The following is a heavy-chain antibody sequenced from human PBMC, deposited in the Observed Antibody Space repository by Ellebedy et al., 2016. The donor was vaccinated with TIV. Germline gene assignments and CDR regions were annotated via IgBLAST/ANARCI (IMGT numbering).Heavy chain of an antibody. J-gene: IGHJ4*02. CDR1: GGSFSGYY. CDR2: VNQSGRI. V-gene: IGHV4-34*01. CDR3: AQGRSGWYYFDY. Sequence: SETLSLTCAVYGGSFSGYYWSWVRQPPGKGLEWIGEVNQSGRINYHPSLKSRVTISVDTSKNQFSLRLSSVTAADTAVYYCAQGRSGWYYFDYWGQGTLVTVSS. D-gene: IGHD6-13*01.